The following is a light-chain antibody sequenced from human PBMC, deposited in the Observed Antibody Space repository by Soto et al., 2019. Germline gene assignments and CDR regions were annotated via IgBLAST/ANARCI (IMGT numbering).Light chain of an antibody. V-gene: IGKV3-15*01. J-gene: IGKJ2*01. CDR2: GAS. Sequence: EIVMTQSPATLSVSPGERATLSCRASQSVSSNLAWYQQKPGQAPRLLIYGASTRATGIPARFSGSGSGTEFTLTLSSLQAEDFVVYYWQQYHNWPPYTFGQGTKLDI. CDR1: QSVSSN. CDR3: QQYHNWPPYT.